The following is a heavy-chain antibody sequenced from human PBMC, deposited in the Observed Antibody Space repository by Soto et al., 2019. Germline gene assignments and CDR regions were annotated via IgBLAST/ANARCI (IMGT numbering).Heavy chain of an antibody. CDR3: ARGLRDIVVVPAASGYYYGMDV. D-gene: IGHD2-2*01. V-gene: IGHV3-30-3*01. CDR2: ISYDGSNK. CDR1: GFTSSSYA. J-gene: IGHJ6*02. Sequence: PGGSLRLSCAASGFTSSSYAMHWVRQAPGKGLEWVAVISYDGSNKYYADSVKGRFTISRDNSKNTLYLQMNSLRAEDTAVYYCARGLRDIVVVPAASGYYYGMDVWGQGTTVTVSS.